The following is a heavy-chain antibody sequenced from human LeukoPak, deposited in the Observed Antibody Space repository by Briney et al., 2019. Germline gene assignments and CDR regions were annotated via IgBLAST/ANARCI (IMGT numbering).Heavy chain of an antibody. J-gene: IGHJ4*02. V-gene: IGHV4-31*03. D-gene: IGHD6-13*01. CDR3: AGRHGSTAGFDY. CDR1: GGSISSGDSY. CDR2: IYHSGIT. Sequence: SETLSLTCTASGGSISSGDSYWSWIRQHPEKGLEWIGYIYHSGITYYSPSLKSRLTILVDTSKNQFSLKLNSVTAADTAVYCCAGRHGSTAGFDYWGQGTLVTVSS.